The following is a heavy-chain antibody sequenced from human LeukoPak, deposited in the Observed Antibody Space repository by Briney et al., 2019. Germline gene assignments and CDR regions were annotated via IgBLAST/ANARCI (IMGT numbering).Heavy chain of an antibody. CDR2: ISWNSGSI. V-gene: IGHV3-9*01. CDR3: AKGRLWFGELDAFDI. J-gene: IGHJ3*02. CDR1: GFTFDDYA. D-gene: IGHD3-10*01. Sequence: GRSLRLSCAASGFTFDDYAMHWVRQAPGKGLEGGSGISWNSGSIGYADSVKGRFTISRDNAKNSLYLQMNSLRAEDTALYYCAKGRLWFGELDAFDIWGQGTTVTVSS.